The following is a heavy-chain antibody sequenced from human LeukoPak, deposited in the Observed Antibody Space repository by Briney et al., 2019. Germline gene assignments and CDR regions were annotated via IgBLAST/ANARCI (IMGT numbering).Heavy chain of an antibody. V-gene: IGHV3-23*01. Sequence: GGSLRLSCGASGFTFSSRTMNWVRQATGKGLEWVSTITNDGVATYYADSVRGRFTVSRDNSRNTLYLQMNSLRVEDTAVYYCASRGIGGVDWFDPWGQGTLVTVSS. CDR1: GFTFSSRT. CDR2: ITNDGVAT. CDR3: ASRGIGGVDWFDP. J-gene: IGHJ5*02. D-gene: IGHD2-8*02.